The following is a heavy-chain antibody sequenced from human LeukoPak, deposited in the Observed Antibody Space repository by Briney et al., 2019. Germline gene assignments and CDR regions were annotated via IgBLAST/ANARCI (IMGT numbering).Heavy chain of an antibody. CDR2: IYTSGST. D-gene: IGHD3-22*01. CDR3: ARDETYYYDSSGYYYDWFDP. Sequence: SETLSLTCTVSGCSISSYYWSWIRQPAGKGLEWIGRIYTSGSTNYNPSLKSRVTMSVDTSKNQFSLKLSSVTSADTAVYYCARDETYYYDSSGYYYDWFDPWGQGTLVTVSS. CDR1: GCSISSYY. J-gene: IGHJ5*02. V-gene: IGHV4-4*07.